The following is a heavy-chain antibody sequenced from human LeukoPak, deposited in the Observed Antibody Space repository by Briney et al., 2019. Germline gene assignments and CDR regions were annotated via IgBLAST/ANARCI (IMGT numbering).Heavy chain of an antibody. CDR2: INHSGST. D-gene: IGHD3-3*01. J-gene: IGHJ6*02. V-gene: IGHV4-34*01. CDR3: ARSRGGDFWSGYYSQPYGMDV. CDR1: DGSFSGYY. Sequence: PETLSLTCALYDGSFSGYYWSWIRQPPGKGLEWIGEINHSGSTNYNPSLKSRVTISVDTSKNQFSLKLSSVTAADTAVYYCARSRGGDFWSGYYSQPYGMDVWGQGATVTVSS.